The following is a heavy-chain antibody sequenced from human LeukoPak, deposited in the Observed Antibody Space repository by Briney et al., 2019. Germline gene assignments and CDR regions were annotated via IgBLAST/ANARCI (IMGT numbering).Heavy chain of an antibody. CDR3: TRSEYYFRCLDDHYMCV. V-gene: IGHV4-39*01. Sequence: SETLSLTCTVSGGSLTSSTYHCGWIRQSPGKGLEWIGSIYYSGSTYYNPSLKSRLTISVDTSKNQFSLNLSSVTAADTAVYYCTRSEYYFRCLDDHYMCVWGKRVTITFSS. CDR1: GGSLTSSTYH. J-gene: IGHJ6*03. D-gene: IGHD3-3*01. CDR2: IYYSGST.